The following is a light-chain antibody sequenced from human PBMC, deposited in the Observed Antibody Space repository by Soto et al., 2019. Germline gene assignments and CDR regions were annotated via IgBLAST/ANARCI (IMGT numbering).Light chain of an antibody. CDR1: QSVSSSY. V-gene: IGKV3D-20*02. CDR2: GAS. Sequence: EIVLTQSPGTLSLSPGERATLSCRASQSVSSSYLAWYQQKPGQAPRLLIYGASSRATGIPARFSGSGSGTDFTLTISSLEPEDFSVYYCQQRNSWPPTFGQGTKVDIK. CDR3: QQRNSWPPT. J-gene: IGKJ1*01.